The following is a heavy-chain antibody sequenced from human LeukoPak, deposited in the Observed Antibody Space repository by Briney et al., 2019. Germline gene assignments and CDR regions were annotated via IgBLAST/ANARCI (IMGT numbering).Heavy chain of an antibody. D-gene: IGHD6-6*01. CDR1: GGSIRSSYYY. J-gene: IGHJ5*02. Sequence: PSETLSLTCTVSGGSIRSSYYYWGWIRQPPGKGLEWIGYIFYLGNTYYTPSLKSRVTISVDTSKNQFSLKLSSVTAADTAVYYCARKYPDHWFDPWGQGTLVTVSS. CDR2: IFYLGNT. V-gene: IGHV4-30-4*01. CDR3: ARKYPDHWFDP.